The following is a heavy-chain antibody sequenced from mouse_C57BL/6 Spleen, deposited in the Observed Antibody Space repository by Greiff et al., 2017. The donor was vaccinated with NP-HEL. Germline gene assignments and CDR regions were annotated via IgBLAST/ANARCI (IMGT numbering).Heavy chain of an antibody. Sequence: VQLQQSGPGMVKPSQSLSLTCTVTGYSITSGYDWHWIRHFPGNKLEWMGYISYSGSTNYNPSLKSRISITHDTSKNHFFLKLNSVTTDDTATYYCARAYDGYFYFDYWGQGTTLTVSS. V-gene: IGHV3-1*01. D-gene: IGHD2-3*01. CDR1: GYSITSGYD. CDR3: ARAYDGYFYFDY. J-gene: IGHJ2*01. CDR2: ISYSGST.